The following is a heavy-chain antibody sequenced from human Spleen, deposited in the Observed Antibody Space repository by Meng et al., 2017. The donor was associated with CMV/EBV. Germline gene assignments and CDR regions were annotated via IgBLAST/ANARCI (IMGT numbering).Heavy chain of an antibody. D-gene: IGHD1-26*01. V-gene: IGHV4-39*07. J-gene: IGHJ5*02. CDR3: AREEIGATKGHWFDP. CDR2: IYYSGST. CDR1: GGSISSLGYY. Sequence: SETLSLTCTVSGGSISSLGYYWGWIRQPPGKGLEWIGSIYYSGSTYYNPSLKSRVTISVDTSKNQVSLNLSSVSAADTAVYYCAREEIGATKGHWFDPWGQGALVTVSS.